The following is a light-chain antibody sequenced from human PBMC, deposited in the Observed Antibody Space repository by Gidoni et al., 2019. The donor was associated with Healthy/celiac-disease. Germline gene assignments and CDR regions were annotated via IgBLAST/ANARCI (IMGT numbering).Light chain of an antibody. CDR1: SSDVGGYNY. CDR3: SSYTSTSTVVV. CDR2: EVS. Sequence: QSALTQPASVSWSPGQSITISCPGASSDVGGYNYVSWYQHHPGKAPKLMIYEVSNRPSGVSNRFSASKSGNTASLTISGLQAEDEADYYCSSYTSTSTVVVFGGGTKLTVL. V-gene: IGLV2-14*01. J-gene: IGLJ2*01.